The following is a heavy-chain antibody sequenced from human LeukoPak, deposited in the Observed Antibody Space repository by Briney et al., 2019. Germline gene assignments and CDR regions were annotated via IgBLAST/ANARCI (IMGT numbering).Heavy chain of an antibody. CDR2: VSPEGSRT. CDR3: ARDLDWLLFDY. CDR1: GFTFSTYW. V-gene: IGHV3-74*03. J-gene: IGHJ4*02. D-gene: IGHD3-9*01. Sequence: GGSLRLSFAASGFTFSTYWMHWVRQAPGKGLVWVARVSPEGSRTTYADSVKGRFTISRDNDRNTLYLQMNSLRVEDTAVYYCARDLDWLLFDYWGQGTLATVSS.